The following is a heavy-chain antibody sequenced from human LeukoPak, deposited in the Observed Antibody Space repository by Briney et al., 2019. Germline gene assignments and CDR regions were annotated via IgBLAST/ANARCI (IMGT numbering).Heavy chain of an antibody. Sequence: GGSLRLSCVASGFTFSTYGMTWVRQAPGKGLEWVSSISGNDEGTYYADSVKGRFTISRDNSKNTLYLQMNSLRAEDTAVYYCAKRGPIYSASPGNYFDYWGRGTLVTVSS. D-gene: IGHD3-10*01. J-gene: IGHJ4*02. CDR1: GFTFSTYG. CDR2: ISGNDEGT. CDR3: AKRGPIYSASPGNYFDY. V-gene: IGHV3-23*01.